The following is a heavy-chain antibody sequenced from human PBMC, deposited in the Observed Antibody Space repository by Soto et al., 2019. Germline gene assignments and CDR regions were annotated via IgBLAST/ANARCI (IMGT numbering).Heavy chain of an antibody. Sequence: EVQLVESGGGLVQPGRSLRLSCAASGFTFDDYAMHWVRQAPGKGLEWVSGISWNSGSIGYADSVKGRFTISRDNAKNSLYLQMNSLRAEDTALYYCAKDGLQYYYYYYMDVWGKGTTVTVSS. CDR3: AKDGLQYYYYYYMDV. D-gene: IGHD2-15*01. V-gene: IGHV3-9*01. J-gene: IGHJ6*03. CDR2: ISWNSGSI. CDR1: GFTFDDYA.